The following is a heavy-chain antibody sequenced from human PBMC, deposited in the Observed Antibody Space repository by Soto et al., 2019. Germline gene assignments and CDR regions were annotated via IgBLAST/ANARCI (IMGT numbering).Heavy chain of an antibody. CDR1: GFTVSSNY. J-gene: IGHJ3*02. CDR3: ARGSSGYGYDAFDI. CDR2: IYGDGGT. V-gene: IGHV3-53*04. Sequence: EVQLVESGGGLVQPGGSLRLSCAASGFTVSSNYMTWVRQAPGKGLEWVSDIYGDGGTYYADSVKGRFTISRHNSKNTLYLQMNSLRPEDTAVYYCARGSSGYGYDAFDIWGQGTMVTVSS. D-gene: IGHD5-12*01.